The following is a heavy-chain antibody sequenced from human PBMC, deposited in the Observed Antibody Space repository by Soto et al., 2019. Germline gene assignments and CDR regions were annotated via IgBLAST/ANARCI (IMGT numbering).Heavy chain of an antibody. V-gene: IGHV3-23*01. Sequence: PGGSLRLSCAASGFTFSSYAMSWVRQAPGKGLEWVSAISGSVGSTYYADSVKGRFTISRDNSKNTLYLQMNSLRAEDTAVYYCAKDNGLVRRVRKNGMDVWGQGTRVTVSS. D-gene: IGHD3-10*01. CDR3: AKDNGLVRRVRKNGMDV. J-gene: IGHJ6*02. CDR1: GFTFSSYA. CDR2: ISGSVGST.